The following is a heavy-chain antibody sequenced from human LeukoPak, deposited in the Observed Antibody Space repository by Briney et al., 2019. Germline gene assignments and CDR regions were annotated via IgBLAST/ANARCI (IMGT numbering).Heavy chain of an antibody. CDR2: IYYSGST. V-gene: IGHV4-59*01. D-gene: IGHD6-19*01. J-gene: IGHJ5*02. CDR1: GGSISSYY. Sequence: SETLSLTCTVSGGSISSYYWSWIRQPPGKGLEWIGYIYYSGSTNYNPSLKSRVTISLDTSKNQFSLKLSSVTAADTAVYYCARVYSSGWYDWFDPWGQGTLVTVSS. CDR3: ARVYSSGWYDWFDP.